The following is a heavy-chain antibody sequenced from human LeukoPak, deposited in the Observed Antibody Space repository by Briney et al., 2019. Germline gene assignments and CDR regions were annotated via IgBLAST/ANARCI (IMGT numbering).Heavy chain of an antibody. CDR1: GGSFNDYY. V-gene: IGHV4-34*01. Sequence: PSETLSLTCAVYGGSFNDYYWSWIRQPPGKGLEWIGEINHSGSTNYNPSLKSRVTISVDTSKNQFSLKLSSVTAADTAVYYCARAGDFWSGYYRIRTRRLFDYWGQGTLVTVSS. J-gene: IGHJ4*02. CDR2: INHSGST. D-gene: IGHD3-3*01. CDR3: ARAGDFWSGYYRIRTRRLFDY.